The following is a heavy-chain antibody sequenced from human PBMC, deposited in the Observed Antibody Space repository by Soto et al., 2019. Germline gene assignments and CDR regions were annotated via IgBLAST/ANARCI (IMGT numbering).Heavy chain of an antibody. CDR3: ARQARYSSSWPD. Sequence: GESLKISCKGSGYSFTTYWIGWVRQLPGKGLEWMGIIYPGDSDTRYRPSFQGQVTISADKSISTAYLQWSSLKASDTAMYYCARQARYSSSWPDWGQGTLVTVSS. J-gene: IGHJ4*02. V-gene: IGHV5-51*01. D-gene: IGHD6-13*01. CDR1: GYSFTTYW. CDR2: IYPGDSDT.